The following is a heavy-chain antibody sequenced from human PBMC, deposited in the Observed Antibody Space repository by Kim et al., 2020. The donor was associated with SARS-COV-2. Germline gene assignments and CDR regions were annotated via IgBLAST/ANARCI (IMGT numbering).Heavy chain of an antibody. CDR2: ISTSGSTI. CDR1: GFTFSDYY. D-gene: IGHD1-26*01. J-gene: IGHJ4*02. Sequence: GGSLRLSCAASGFTFSDYYMSWIRQAPGKGLEWVSYISTSGSTIYYADSVKGRFTISRDNAKNSLYLQMNSLRAEDTAVYYCARDLSGSHYYFDYWGQGTLVTVSS. V-gene: IGHV3-11*01. CDR3: ARDLSGSHYYFDY.